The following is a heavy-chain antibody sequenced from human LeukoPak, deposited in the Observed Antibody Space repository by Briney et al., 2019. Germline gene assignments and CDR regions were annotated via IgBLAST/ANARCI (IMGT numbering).Heavy chain of an antibody. CDR1: GFTFDDYT. V-gene: IGHV3-43*01. CDR3: AELGITMIGGV. Sequence: GGSLRLSCAASGFTFDDYTMHWVRQAPGKGLEWVSLIRWDGGSTYYADSVKGRFTISRDNAKNSLYLQMNSLRAEDTAVYYCAELGITMIGGVWGKGTTVTISS. J-gene: IGHJ6*04. CDR2: IRWDGGST. D-gene: IGHD3-10*02.